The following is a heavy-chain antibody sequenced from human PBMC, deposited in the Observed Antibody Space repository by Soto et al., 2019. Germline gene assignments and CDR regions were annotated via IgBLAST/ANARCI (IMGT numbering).Heavy chain of an antibody. J-gene: IGHJ4*02. CDR3: ARGRVVRGVTTSVPHDF. CDR1: GYTFTTYA. CDR2: INAGGGDT. D-gene: IGHD3-10*01. V-gene: IGHV1-3*01. Sequence: QVQLVQSGAEVKKPGASVKVSCKTSGYTFTTYAMHWVRQAPGQRLEWMGWINAGGGDTKYSQWFQGRVTISRDTSASTVYMELSSLTPEDTAVYYCARGRVVRGVTTSVPHDFWGQGTLVTVSS.